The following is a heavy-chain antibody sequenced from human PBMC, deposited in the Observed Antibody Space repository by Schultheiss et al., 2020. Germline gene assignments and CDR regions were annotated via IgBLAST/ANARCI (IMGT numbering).Heavy chain of an antibody. D-gene: IGHD6-19*01. V-gene: IGHV3-74*01. CDR2: INSDGSST. CDR1: GFTFSSYG. Sequence: GGSLRLSCAASGFTFSSYGMHWVRQAPGKGLVWVSRINSDGSSTSYADSVKGRFTISRDNAKNTLYLQMNSLRAEDTAVYYCASIIGWRWGRVYWGQGTLVIVSS. CDR3: ASIIGWRWGRVY. J-gene: IGHJ4*02.